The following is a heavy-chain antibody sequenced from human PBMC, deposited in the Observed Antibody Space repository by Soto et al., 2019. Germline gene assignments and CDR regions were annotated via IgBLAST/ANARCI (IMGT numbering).Heavy chain of an antibody. J-gene: IGHJ4*02. CDR2: ISGSGSNT. CDR3: AKPTYSRSRPFEY. D-gene: IGHD6-6*01. CDR1: GFTFSSYT. V-gene: IGHV3-23*01. Sequence: EVQLLESGGGLVQPGGSLRLSCAATGFTFSSYTLSWVRQAPGKGLEWVSGISGSGSNTYYADSLKGRFTISRDNSKNTLYLQMNSLRAEDTAVYYCAKPTYSRSRPFEYWGQGTLVTVSS.